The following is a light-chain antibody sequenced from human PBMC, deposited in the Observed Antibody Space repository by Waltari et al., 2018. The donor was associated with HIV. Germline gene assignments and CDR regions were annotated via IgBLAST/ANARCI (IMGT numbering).Light chain of an antibody. CDR3: SSYAGSNNLI. V-gene: IGLV2-8*01. CDR1: SSDVGGYDY. Sequence: QSALTQPLSASGSPGQSVTISRNGTSSDVGGYDYVSWYQQHPGQAPKLMLYDVTKRPAGVPDRSSGTQSGSTASLTLSGLQAEDEADYYCSSYAGSNNLIFGGGTKLTVL. CDR2: DVT. J-gene: IGLJ2*01.